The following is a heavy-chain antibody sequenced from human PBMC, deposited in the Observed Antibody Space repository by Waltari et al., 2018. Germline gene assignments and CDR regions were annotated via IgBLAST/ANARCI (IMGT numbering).Heavy chain of an antibody. CDR2: INPNNGGT. Sequence: QVQLVQSGAEVKKPGASVKVSCKASGYAFNDYYIHWLRQAPGQGLEWMGRINPNNGGTNYAQKFQGRVTMTRDTSISTAYMDLTRLTSDDTAVYYCAKAGSPSFWGPGTLVTVSS. CDR1: GYAFNDYY. J-gene: IGHJ4*02. V-gene: IGHV1-2*06. CDR3: AKAGSPSF. D-gene: IGHD3-10*01.